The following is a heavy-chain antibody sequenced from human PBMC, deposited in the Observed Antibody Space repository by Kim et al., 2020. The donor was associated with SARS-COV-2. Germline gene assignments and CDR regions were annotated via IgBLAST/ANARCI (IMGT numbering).Heavy chain of an antibody. J-gene: IGHJ5*02. CDR3: ASAGKTAGTSYNCFNP. Sequence: GGSLRLSCTASGLTFSSYAMSWVRQPPGKGLEWVSTIIAGGAKTYSAASVKGHSTISRDNSNNTHHLQMNSLSAEDTAVYYSASAGKTAGTSYNCFNPWG. CDR2: IIAGGAKT. D-gene: IGHD1-1*01. V-gene: IGHV3-23*01. CDR1: GLTFSSYA.